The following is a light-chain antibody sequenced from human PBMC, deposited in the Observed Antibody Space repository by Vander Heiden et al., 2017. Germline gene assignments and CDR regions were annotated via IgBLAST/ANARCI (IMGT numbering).Light chain of an antibody. J-gene: IGKJ4*01. Sequence: DIQMTQSPSILSASVGDRVSITCRASQSISTWLAWYQQKPGEAPKLLIYKASVLETMVPARFSGSGSGTEFTLTISSLQPDDFATYYCQQCNTFSFGGGTKVEIK. CDR2: KAS. CDR1: QSISTW. CDR3: QQCNTFS. V-gene: IGKV1-5*03.